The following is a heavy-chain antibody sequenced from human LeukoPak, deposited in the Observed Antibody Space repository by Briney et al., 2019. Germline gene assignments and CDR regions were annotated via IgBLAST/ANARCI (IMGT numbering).Heavy chain of an antibody. J-gene: IGHJ5*02. Sequence: SETLSLTCAVSGGSISSGGYSRSWIRQPPGKGLEWIGYIYHSGSTYYNPSLKSRVTISVDRSKNQFSLKLSSVTAADTAVYYCARGGGIAAAGNRRDWFDPWGQGTLVTVSS. D-gene: IGHD6-13*01. V-gene: IGHV4-30-2*01. CDR2: IYHSGST. CDR3: ARGGGIAAAGNRRDWFDP. CDR1: GGSISSGGYS.